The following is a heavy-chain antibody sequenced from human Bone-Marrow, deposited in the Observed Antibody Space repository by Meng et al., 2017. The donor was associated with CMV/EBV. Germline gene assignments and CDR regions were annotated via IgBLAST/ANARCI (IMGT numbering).Heavy chain of an antibody. Sequence: GESLKISCAASGFTFSSYEMNWVRQAPGKGLEWVSYISSSGSTIYYADSVKGRFTISRDNAKNSLYPQMNSLRAEDTAVYYCARVGNIAVAGSNYYYYYGMDVWGQGTTVTVSS. CDR3: ARVGNIAVAGSNYYYYYGMDV. CDR1: GFTFSSYE. D-gene: IGHD6-19*01. J-gene: IGHJ6*02. CDR2: ISSSGSTI. V-gene: IGHV3-48*03.